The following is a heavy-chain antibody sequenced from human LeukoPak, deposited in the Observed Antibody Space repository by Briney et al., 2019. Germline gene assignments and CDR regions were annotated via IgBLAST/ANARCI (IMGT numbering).Heavy chain of an antibody. D-gene: IGHD3-3*01. J-gene: IGHJ5*02. CDR1: GYTLTELS. CDR3: ATAYTIFGVVTPTTNWFDP. CDR2: FDPEDGET. Sequence: ASVKVSCKVSGYTLTELSMHWVRQAHGKGLEWMGGFDPEDGETIYAQKFQGRVTMTEDTSTDTAYMELSSLRSEDTAVYYCATAYTIFGVVTPTTNWFDPWGQGTLVTVSS. V-gene: IGHV1-24*01.